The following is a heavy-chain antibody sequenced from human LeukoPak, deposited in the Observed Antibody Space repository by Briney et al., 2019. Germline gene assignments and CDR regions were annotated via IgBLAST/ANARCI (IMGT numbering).Heavy chain of an antibody. Sequence: GQSLKISCKGSGYSFTSNWITWVRQMPGKGLEWLGRIDPGDSNTNYSPSFQGHVTISADKSISTAYVQWSSLKASDTAIYYCARLNPLYNKADYYGLDVWGQGTTVTVSS. J-gene: IGHJ6*02. CDR2: IDPGDSNT. CDR1: GYSFTSNW. CDR3: ARLNPLYNKADYYGLDV. V-gene: IGHV5-10-1*01. D-gene: IGHD5-24*01.